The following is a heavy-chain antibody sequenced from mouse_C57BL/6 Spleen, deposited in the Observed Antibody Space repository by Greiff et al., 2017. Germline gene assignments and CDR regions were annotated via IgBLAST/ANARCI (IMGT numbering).Heavy chain of an antibody. V-gene: IGHV1-4*01. CDR1: GYTFTSYT. D-gene: IGHD2-4*01. CDR2: INPSSGYT. J-gene: IGHJ2*01. Sequence: VQLQQSGAELARPGASVKMSCKASGYTFTSYTMPWVKQRPGQGLEWIGYINPSSGYTKYNQKFKDKATLTADKSSSTAYMQLSSLTSEDSAVYYCARRGITTSFDYWGQGTTLTVSS. CDR3: ARRGITTSFDY.